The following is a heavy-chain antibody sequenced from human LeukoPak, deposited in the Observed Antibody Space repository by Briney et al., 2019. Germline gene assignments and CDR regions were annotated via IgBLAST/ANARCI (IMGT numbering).Heavy chain of an antibody. D-gene: IGHD2-2*02. V-gene: IGHV4-34*01. Sequence: SATLSLTCAVYGGSFSGYYWSWIRQPPGKGLEWIGEINHSGSTNYNPSLKSRVTISVDTSKNQFSLKLSSVTAADTAVYYCARAYCSSTSCYTRRYYYYYMDVWGKGTTVTVSS. CDR1: GGSFSGYY. CDR2: INHSGST. CDR3: ARAYCSSTSCYTRRYYYYYMDV. J-gene: IGHJ6*03.